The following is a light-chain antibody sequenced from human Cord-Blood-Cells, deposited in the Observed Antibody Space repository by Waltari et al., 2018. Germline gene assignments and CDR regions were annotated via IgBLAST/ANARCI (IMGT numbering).Light chain of an antibody. CDR2: RNN. J-gene: IGLJ1*01. CDR1: SSNIGRNY. Sequence: QSVLTQPPSASGTPGQRVTISCSGSSSNIGRNYVYWYQQLPGTAPKLLIYRNNQRPSGVPDRFSGSKSGTSASLAISGLRSEDEADYYCAAWDDSLSASHYVFGTGTKVTVL. V-gene: IGLV1-47*01. CDR3: AAWDDSLSASHYV.